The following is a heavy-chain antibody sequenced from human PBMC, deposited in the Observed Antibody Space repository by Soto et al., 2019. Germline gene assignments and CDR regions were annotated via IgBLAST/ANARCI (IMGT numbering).Heavy chain of an antibody. CDR1: GFTLSSYA. V-gene: IGHV3-23*01. Sequence: GSLSISCSASGFTLSSYAMSWVRQAPGKGLEWVSAISGSCGSTYYANSVKGRFTISRDNSKNTLYLQMNSLRAEDTAVYYCAKCPQYSSWWFFDYWGQGTLFTVSS. CDR3: AKCPQYSSWWFFDY. J-gene: IGHJ4*02. D-gene: IGHD6-6*01. CDR2: ISGSCGST.